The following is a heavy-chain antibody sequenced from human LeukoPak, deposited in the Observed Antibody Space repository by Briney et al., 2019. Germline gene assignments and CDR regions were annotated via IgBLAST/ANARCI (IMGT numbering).Heavy chain of an antibody. J-gene: IGHJ6*03. D-gene: IGHD6-13*01. V-gene: IGHV1-69*05. Sequence: EASVKVSCKASGGTFSSYAISWVRQAPGQGLEWMGGIIPIFGTANYAQKLQGRVTMTTDTSTSTAYMELRSLRSDDTAVYYCARVRWAAAGQYYYYYYMDVWGKGTTVTVSS. CDR3: ARVRWAAAGQYYYYYYMDV. CDR2: IIPIFGTA. CDR1: GGTFSSYA.